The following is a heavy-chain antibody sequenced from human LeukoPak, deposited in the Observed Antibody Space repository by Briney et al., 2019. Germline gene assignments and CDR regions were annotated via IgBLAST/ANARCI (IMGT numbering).Heavy chain of an antibody. V-gene: IGHV3-43*01. CDR3: AMGGYYDRSGYRL. CDR2: ISWDGGST. J-gene: IGHJ4*02. D-gene: IGHD3-22*01. CDR1: GFTFDDYT. Sequence: GGSLRLSCAASGFTFDDYTMHCVRQAPGKGLEWVSLISWDGGSTYYADSVKGRFTISRDNSKNSLYLQMNSLRTEDTALYYCAMGGYYDRSGYRLWGQGTLVTVSS.